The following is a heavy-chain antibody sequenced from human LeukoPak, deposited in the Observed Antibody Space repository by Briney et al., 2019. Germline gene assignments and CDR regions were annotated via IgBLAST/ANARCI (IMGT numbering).Heavy chain of an antibody. CDR3: AREMSTGKYFDY. CDR2: IYYSGNT. CDR1: GGSINSGGYY. J-gene: IGHJ4*02. V-gene: IGHV4-30-2*01. Sequence: SETLSLTCTVSGGSINSGGYYWSWIRQPPGKGLEWIGYIYYSGNTYYSPSLKSRVTISIDGSKNQFSLKLSSMTAADTAVYYCAREMSTGKYFDYWGQGTLVTVSS.